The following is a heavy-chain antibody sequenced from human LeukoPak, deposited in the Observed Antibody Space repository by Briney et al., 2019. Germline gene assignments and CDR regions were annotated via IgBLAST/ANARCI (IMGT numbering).Heavy chain of an antibody. D-gene: IGHD3-22*01. Sequence: GRSLRLSCEASGFTFDDYAMHWVRQAPGKGLEWVSGISWNSGSIGYADSVKGRFTISRDNAKNSLYLQMNSLRAEDTALYYCVKDYDSSGYYPEYWGQGTLVTVSS. CDR3: VKDYDSSGYYPEY. CDR1: GFTFDDYA. J-gene: IGHJ4*02. V-gene: IGHV3-9*01. CDR2: ISWNSGSI.